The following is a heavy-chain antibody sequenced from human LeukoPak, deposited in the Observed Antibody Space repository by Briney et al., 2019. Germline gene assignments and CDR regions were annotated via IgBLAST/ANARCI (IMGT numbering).Heavy chain of an antibody. Sequence: GESLKISCKGSGYSFTSYWIGWVRQIPGKGLEWMGIIYPGDSDTRYSPSFQGQVTISADKSISTAYLQWSSLKASDTAMYYCARGPAYLYDFWDPWGQGTLVTVSS. J-gene: IGHJ5*02. CDR2: IYPGDSDT. CDR3: ARGPAYLYDFWDP. D-gene: IGHD3-3*01. CDR1: GYSFTSYW. V-gene: IGHV5-51*01.